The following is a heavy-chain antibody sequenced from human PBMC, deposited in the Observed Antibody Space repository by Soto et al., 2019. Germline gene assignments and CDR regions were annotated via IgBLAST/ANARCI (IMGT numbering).Heavy chain of an antibody. J-gene: IGHJ4*02. CDR3: ARDPAAEFWSGFFDY. Sequence: VGSLRLSCAASGFTFSSYATHWVRQAPGKGLEWVSFISFDGSKKSYSDSVKGRFTISRDNSKNTLYLQMNSLRPEDTAVYYCARDPAAEFWSGFFDYWGQGTLVTVSS. CDR2: ISFDGSKK. V-gene: IGHV3-30-3*01. CDR1: GFTFSSYA. D-gene: IGHD3-3*01.